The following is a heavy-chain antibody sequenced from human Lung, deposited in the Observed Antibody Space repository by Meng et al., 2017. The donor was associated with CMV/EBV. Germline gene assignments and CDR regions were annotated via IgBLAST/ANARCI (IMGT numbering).Heavy chain of an antibody. CDR1: GVSISSSHW. Sequence: SETLSLTCAVSGVSISSSHWWSWVRQPPGKGLEWIGEIYHSGSTNYNPSLESRVTMSVDKSKNQFSLKLSSVTAAGTAVFNCCLGAGADDFEYWGQGDLVTVSS. D-gene: IGHD1-26*01. J-gene: IGHJ4*02. CDR2: IYHSGST. CDR3: CLGAGADDFEY. V-gene: IGHV4-4*02.